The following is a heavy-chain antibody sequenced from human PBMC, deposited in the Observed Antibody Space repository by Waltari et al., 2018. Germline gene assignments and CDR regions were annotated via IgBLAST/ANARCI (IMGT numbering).Heavy chain of an antibody. J-gene: IGHJ4*02. V-gene: IGHV4-34*01. Sequence: QVQLQQWGAGLLKPSETLSLTCGVSGGVLSGYYWSWIRQSPGKGLEWIAEINHSRRTNYNPSLKSRVNPSVDTPKNQFSLKLTSMTAADTAVYYCARGLLHFNFWSKSEIGKEVYFDLWGQGTLVTVSS. CDR3: ARGLLHFNFWSKSEIGKEVYFDL. CDR2: INHSRRT. D-gene: IGHD3-3*01. CDR1: GGVLSGYY.